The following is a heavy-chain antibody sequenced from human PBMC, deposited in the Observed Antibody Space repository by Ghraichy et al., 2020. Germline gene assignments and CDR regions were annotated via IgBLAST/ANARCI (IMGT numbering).Heavy chain of an antibody. CDR2: ISGSGGST. CDR3: RKGSPFGYDSSGYDFDC. CDR1: GFTFSSYA. J-gene: IGHJ4*02. V-gene: IGHV3-23*01. Sequence: GGSLRLSCAASGFTFSSYAMSWVRQAPGKGLEWVSAISGSGGSTYYADSVKGWFTISRDNSKNTLYLQMNSLRAEDTAVYYCRKGSPFGYDSSGYDFDCWGQGTLVTGSS. D-gene: IGHD3-22*01.